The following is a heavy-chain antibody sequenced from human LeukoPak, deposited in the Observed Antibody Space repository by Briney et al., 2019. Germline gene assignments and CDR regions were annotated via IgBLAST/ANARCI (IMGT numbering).Heavy chain of an antibody. CDR2: IRSKAYGGTT. Sequence: PGGSLRLSCTASKFTFGYYAMSWVRQAPGKGLEWVGFIRSKAYGGTTEYAASVKGRFTISRDDSKSIAYLQMNSLKTEDTAVYYCTTSNREDIGYYYYGMDVWGKGTTVTVSS. D-gene: IGHD5-12*01. J-gene: IGHJ6*04. CDR3: TTSNREDIGYYYYGMDV. V-gene: IGHV3-49*02. CDR1: KFTFGYYA.